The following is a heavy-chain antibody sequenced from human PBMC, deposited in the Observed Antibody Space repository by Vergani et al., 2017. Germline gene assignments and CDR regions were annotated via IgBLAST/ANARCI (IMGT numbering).Heavy chain of an antibody. Sequence: QVQLQQWGAGLLKPSDTLSLTCAVYGGSFNTYYWSWIRQSPGKGLEWIGYIYSTGSTNYNPSLNSRVTMSVDTSKNQFSLKLRSVTAADTAVYFCARVMYRDEASTGYRLEGMDIWGQGTTVTISS. CDR2: IYSTGST. D-gene: IGHD3-9*01. CDR1: GGSFNTYY. CDR3: ARVMYRDEASTGYRLEGMDI. V-gene: IGHV4-59*10. J-gene: IGHJ6*02.